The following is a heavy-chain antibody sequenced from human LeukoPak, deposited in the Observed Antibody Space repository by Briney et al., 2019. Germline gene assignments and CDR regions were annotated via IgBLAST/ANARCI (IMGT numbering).Heavy chain of an antibody. D-gene: IGHD6-13*01. CDR3: AGVFDSSSWYFYYYGMDV. V-gene: IGHV3-7*01. CDR1: GFTFSSYW. J-gene: IGHJ6*02. CDR2: IKQDGSEK. Sequence: GGSLRLSCAASGFTFSSYWMSWVRQAPGKGLEWVANIKQDGSEKYYVDSVKGRFTISRDNAKNSLYLQMNSLRAEDTAVYYCAGVFDSSSWYFYYYGMDVWGQGTTVTVSS.